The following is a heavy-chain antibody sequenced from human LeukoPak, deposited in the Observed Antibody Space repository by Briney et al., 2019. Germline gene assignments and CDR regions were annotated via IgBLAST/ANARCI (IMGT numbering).Heavy chain of an antibody. J-gene: IGHJ6*03. D-gene: IGHD4/OR15-4a*01. CDR3: ARDVVDYRYYYYMDV. CDR2: IIPIFGTA. V-gene: IGHV1-69*05. Sequence: ASVKVSCKASGGTFSSYAISWVRQAPGQGLEWMGGIIPIFGTANYAQKFQGRVTITTDESTSTAYMELSSLRSEDTAVYYCARDVVDYRYYYYMDVWGKGTTVTVSS. CDR1: GGTFSSYA.